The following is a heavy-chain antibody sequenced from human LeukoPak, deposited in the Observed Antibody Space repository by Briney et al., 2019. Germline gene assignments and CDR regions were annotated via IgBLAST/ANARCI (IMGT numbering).Heavy chain of an antibody. Sequence: GGSLRLSCAASGFTFSSYGMHWVRQAPGKGQEWVAVIWYDGSNKYYADSVKGRFTISRDNSKNTLYLQMNSLRAEDTAVYYCAKDLVLRRGYSYGYFDYWGQGTLVTVSS. CDR1: GFTFSSYG. D-gene: IGHD5-18*01. V-gene: IGHV3-33*06. J-gene: IGHJ4*02. CDR2: IWYDGSNK. CDR3: AKDLVLRRGYSYGYFDY.